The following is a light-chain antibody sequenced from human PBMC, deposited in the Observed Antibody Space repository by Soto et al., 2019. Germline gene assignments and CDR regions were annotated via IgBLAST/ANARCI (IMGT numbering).Light chain of an antibody. CDR3: AAWDDSLNWV. CDR2: XXX. J-gene: IGLJ3*02. Sequence: QLVLTQPPSASGTPGQRVTISCSGSSSNIGSNTVNWYQQLPGTAPKXLIXXXXXXXXXXXXRFSGSKSGTSAXLAISGPXXXXXXXXXCAAWDDSLNWVFGGGTKLTVL. V-gene: IGLV1-44*01. CDR1: SSNIGSNT.